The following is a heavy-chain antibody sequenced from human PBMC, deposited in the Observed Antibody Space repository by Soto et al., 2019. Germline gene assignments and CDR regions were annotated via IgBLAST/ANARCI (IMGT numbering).Heavy chain of an antibody. CDR2: IYYSGST. V-gene: IGHV4-30-4*01. J-gene: IGHJ4*02. Sequence: QVQLQESGPGLVKPSQTLSLTCTVSGGAISSGDYYWSWIRQPPGKGLEWFGYIYYSGSTYYNPSLKIRVTISVDTSKNQFSLKLSSVTAADTAVYYCARNVLTGYPYFDYWGQGTLVTVSS. CDR1: GGAISSGDYY. D-gene: IGHD3-9*01. CDR3: ARNVLTGYPYFDY.